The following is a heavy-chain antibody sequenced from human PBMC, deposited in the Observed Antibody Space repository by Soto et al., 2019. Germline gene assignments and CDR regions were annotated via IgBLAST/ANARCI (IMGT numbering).Heavy chain of an antibody. J-gene: IGHJ3*02. CDR2: ISGSGGST. CDR3: AKDRDCWSGYNDAFDI. CDR1: GFTFSSYA. D-gene: IGHD3-3*01. V-gene: IGHV3-23*01. Sequence: EVQLLESGGGLVQPGGSLRLSCAASGFTFSSYAMSWVRQAPGKGLEWVSAISGSGGSTYYADSVKGRFTISRDISKKTLYLKMSSLRAEDTAVYYCAKDRDCWSGYNDAFDIWGQGTMVTLSS.